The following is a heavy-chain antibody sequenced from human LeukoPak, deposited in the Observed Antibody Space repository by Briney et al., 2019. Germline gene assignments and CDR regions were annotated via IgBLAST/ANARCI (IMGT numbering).Heavy chain of an antibody. D-gene: IGHD3-3*01. CDR1: GYTFTSYY. Sequence: ASVKVSCKASGYTFTSYYMHWVRQAPGQGLEWMGWINPNSGGTNYAQNLQGRVTMTRDTSISTAYMELSRLRSDDTAVYYCARDGGIHDFWSGYYIGYWFDSWGQGTLVTVSS. J-gene: IGHJ5*01. CDR3: ARDGGIHDFWSGYYIGYWFDS. V-gene: IGHV1-2*02. CDR2: INPNSGGT.